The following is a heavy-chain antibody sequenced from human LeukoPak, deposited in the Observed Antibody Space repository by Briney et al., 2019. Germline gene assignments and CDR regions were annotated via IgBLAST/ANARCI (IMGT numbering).Heavy chain of an antibody. V-gene: IGHV1-18*01. CDR3: ARAGYSYGFYYYYYMDV. J-gene: IGHJ6*03. Sequence: ASVKVSCKASGYTFTSYGISWVRQAPGQGLEWVGWISAYNGNTNYAQKLQGRVTMTTDTSTSTAYMELRSLRSDDTAVYYCARAGYSYGFYYYYYMDVWGKGTTVTVSS. D-gene: IGHD5-18*01. CDR1: GYTFTSYG. CDR2: ISAYNGNT.